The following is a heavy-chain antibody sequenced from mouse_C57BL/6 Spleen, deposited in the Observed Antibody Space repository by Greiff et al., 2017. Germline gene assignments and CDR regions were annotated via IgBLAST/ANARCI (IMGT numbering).Heavy chain of an antibody. V-gene: IGHV6-6*01. D-gene: IGHD1-2*01. CDR2: IRNKANNHAT. J-gene: IGHJ2*01. CDR1: GFTFSDAW. Sequence: DVKVEESGGGLVQPGGSMKLSCAASGFTFSDAWMEWVRQSPEKGLEWVAEIRNKANNHATYYAETVQGRFTISRDDSKSSVYLQMNSLRAKDTGIYYCTSAGKNYGGGVDYWGQGTTLTVSS. CDR3: TSAGKNYGGGVDY.